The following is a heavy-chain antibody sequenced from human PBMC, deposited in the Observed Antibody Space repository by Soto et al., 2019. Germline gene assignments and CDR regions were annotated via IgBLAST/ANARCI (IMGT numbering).Heavy chain of an antibody. V-gene: IGHV4-59*02. J-gene: IGHJ6*02. CDR1: GDSVSSYY. CDR2: VYYDGST. D-gene: IGHD1-26*01. CDR3: ARGRRSTTVYYGLDV. Sequence: QVQLQESGPGLVKPSETLSLTCSVSGDSVSSYYWSWIRQPPGKGLEWIGYVYYDGSTNYNPSLETRVTISIDASKSHVSLKLTSVTAADTAVYHCARGRRSTTVYYGLDVWGQGTTVAVSS.